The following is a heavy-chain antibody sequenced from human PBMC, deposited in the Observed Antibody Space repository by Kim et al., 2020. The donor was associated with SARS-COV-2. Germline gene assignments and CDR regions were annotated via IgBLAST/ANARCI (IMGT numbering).Heavy chain of an antibody. CDR2: FDPEDGET. J-gene: IGHJ5*02. Sequence: ASVKVSCKVSGYTLTELSMHWVRQAPGKGLEWMGGFDPEDGETIYAQKFQGRATMTEDTSTDTAYMELSSLRSEDTAVYYCATAPALVRDGWFDPWGQGTLVTVSS. CDR3: ATAPALVRDGWFDP. CDR1: GYTLTELS. D-gene: IGHD6-6*01. V-gene: IGHV1-24*01.